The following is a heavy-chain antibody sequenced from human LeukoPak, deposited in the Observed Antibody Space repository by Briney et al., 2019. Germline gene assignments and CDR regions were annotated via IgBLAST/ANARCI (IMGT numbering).Heavy chain of an antibody. V-gene: IGHV4-59*01. CDR3: ARGSSSWFL. Sequence: SETLSLTCTVSGGSIGSYYWSWIRQPPGKGLEWIGYIYYSGSTNYNPSLKSRVTISVDASKNQFSLKLSSVTAADTAVYYCARGSSSWFLWGQGTLVTVSS. CDR2: IYYSGST. D-gene: IGHD6-13*01. J-gene: IGHJ4*02. CDR1: GGSIGSYY.